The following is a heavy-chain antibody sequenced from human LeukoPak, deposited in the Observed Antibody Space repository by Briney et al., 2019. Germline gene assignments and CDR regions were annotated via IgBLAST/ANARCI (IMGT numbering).Heavy chain of an antibody. Sequence: GGSLRLSCAASGFTFSSYSMNWVRQAPGKGLEWVSYISSSSSTIYYADSVKGRFTISRDNAKNSLYLQMNSLRAEDTAVYYCGYYYGSGSYSWFYGMDVWGQGTTVTVSS. CDR3: GYYYGSGSYSWFYGMDV. J-gene: IGHJ6*02. V-gene: IGHV3-48*04. D-gene: IGHD3-10*01. CDR1: GFTFSSYS. CDR2: ISSSSSTI.